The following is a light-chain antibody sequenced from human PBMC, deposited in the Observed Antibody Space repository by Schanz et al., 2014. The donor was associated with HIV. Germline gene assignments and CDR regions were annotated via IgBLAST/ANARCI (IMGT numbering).Light chain of an antibody. J-gene: IGKJ3*01. CDR2: GAS. CDR1: QSISTH. Sequence: EIVLTQSPGTLSLSPGEVGTLSCRASQSISTHLAWYQQKPGQAPTLLIYGASKRATGIPDRFIGSGSGTSVTLTINRLEPLDFSFSFSQQRSTWPLSITFGPGTKVDVK. V-gene: IGKV3-11*01. CDR3: QQRSTWPLSIT.